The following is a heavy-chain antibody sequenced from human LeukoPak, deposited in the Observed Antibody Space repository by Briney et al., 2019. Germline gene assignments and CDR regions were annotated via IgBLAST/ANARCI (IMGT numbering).Heavy chain of an antibody. CDR3: ARVKYDILTGYSDAFDI. CDR1: GFTFSNYW. V-gene: IGHV3-53*01. CDR2: IYSGGST. D-gene: IGHD3-9*01. J-gene: IGHJ3*02. Sequence: PGGSLRLSCAASGFTFSNYWMSWVRQAPGKGLEWVSVIYSGGSTYYADSVKGRFTISRDNSKNTLYLQMNSLRAEDTAVYYCARVKYDILTGYSDAFDIWGQGTMVTVSS.